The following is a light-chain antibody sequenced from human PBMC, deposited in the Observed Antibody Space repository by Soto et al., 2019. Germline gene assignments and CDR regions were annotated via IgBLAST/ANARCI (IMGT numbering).Light chain of an antibody. Sequence: QSVLTQPPSLSAAPGQRVTISCSGSISNIGGNSVSWYQQLPGTAPKLLIYDDDKRPSGIPDRFSGSKSGTSATLGITGFQTGDEADYYYGSWDSSLSAYVFGTGTKVTVL. CDR1: ISNIGGNS. CDR2: DDD. V-gene: IGLV1-51*01. CDR3: GSWDSSLSAYV. J-gene: IGLJ1*01.